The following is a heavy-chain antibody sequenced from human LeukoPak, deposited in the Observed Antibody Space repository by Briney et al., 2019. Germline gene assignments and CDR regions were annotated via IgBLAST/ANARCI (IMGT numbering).Heavy chain of an antibody. Sequence: ASVKVPCKASGYTFTGYYMHWVRQAPGQGLEWMGWINPNSGGTDYAQKFQGRVTMTRDTSISTAYMELSRLRSDDTAVYYCARVDIAVAGAFDIWGQGTMVTVSS. D-gene: IGHD6-19*01. CDR3: ARVDIAVAGAFDI. CDR2: INPNSGGT. V-gene: IGHV1-2*02. CDR1: GYTFTGYY. J-gene: IGHJ3*02.